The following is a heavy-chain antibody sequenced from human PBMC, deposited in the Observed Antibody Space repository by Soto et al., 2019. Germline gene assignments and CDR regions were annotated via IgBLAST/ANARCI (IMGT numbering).Heavy chain of an antibody. CDR3: ARGNWYYYDSSGYYDY. V-gene: IGHV4-34*01. Sequence: KPSETLSLTCAVYGGSFSGYYWSWIRQPPGKGLEWIGEINHSGSTNYNPSLKSRVTISVDTSKNQFSLKLSSVTAADTAVYYCARGNWYYYDSSGYYDYWGQGTLVT. J-gene: IGHJ4*02. CDR2: INHSGST. CDR1: GGSFSGYY. D-gene: IGHD3-22*01.